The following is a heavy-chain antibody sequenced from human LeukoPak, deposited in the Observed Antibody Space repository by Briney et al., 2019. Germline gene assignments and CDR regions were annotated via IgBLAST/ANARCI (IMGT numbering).Heavy chain of an antibody. D-gene: IGHD1-26*01. CDR1: GFTFSSYA. CDR2: ISGSGSST. V-gene: IGHV3-23*01. J-gene: IGHJ4*02. Sequence: GGSLRLSCAASGFTFSSYAMSWVRQAPGKGLEWVSAISGSGSSTYYADSVKGRFTISRDSSKSTLYLQMNSLRAEDTAVYYCAKGREAYSGSYTPFDYWGQGTLVTVSS. CDR3: AKGREAYSGSYTPFDY.